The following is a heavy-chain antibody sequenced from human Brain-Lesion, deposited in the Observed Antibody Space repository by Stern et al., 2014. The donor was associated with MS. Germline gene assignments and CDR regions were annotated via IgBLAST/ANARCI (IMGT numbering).Heavy chain of an antibody. V-gene: IGHV1-2*06. J-gene: IGHJ4*02. CDR1: GYTVSGHY. CDR2: INPDAGAT. D-gene: IGHD5-18*01. Sequence: VQLVQSGAEVQKPGASVTVSCAPSGYTVSGHYIHRVRQAPGQGPEWMGLINPDAGATNYAQNFRGRVTLTRDTSTTTVYLDLNRLRSDDTAVYYCARRKVNTMTLDYWGQGTLVTVSS. CDR3: ARRKVNTMTLDY.